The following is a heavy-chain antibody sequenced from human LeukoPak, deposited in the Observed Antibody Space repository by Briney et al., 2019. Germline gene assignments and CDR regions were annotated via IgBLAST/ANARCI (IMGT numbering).Heavy chain of an antibody. CDR3: ARGRAPNYYDSSGYSSFDY. J-gene: IGHJ4*02. D-gene: IGHD3-22*01. CDR1: GYTFTGYY. Sequence: APVKVSCKASGYTFTGYYMHWVRQAPGQGLEWMGIINPSGGSTSYAQKFQGRVTMTRDTSTSTVYMELSSLRSEDTAVYYCARGRAPNYYDSSGYSSFDYWGQGTLVTVSS. V-gene: IGHV1-46*01. CDR2: INPSGGST.